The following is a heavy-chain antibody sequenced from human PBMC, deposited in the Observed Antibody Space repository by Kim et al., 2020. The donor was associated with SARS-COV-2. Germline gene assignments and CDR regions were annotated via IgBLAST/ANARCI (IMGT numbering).Heavy chain of an antibody. V-gene: IGHV3-21*01. Sequence: GGSLRLSCAASGFTFSSYSMNWVRQAPGKGLEWVSGISISSTNTVYADSLKGRITISRDNAKSSLYLQMNSLRADDTAVYYCAREARRRQKDKGSADAFDLWGRGTLLIVSS. CDR3: AREARRRQKDKGSADAFDL. CDR2: ISISSTNT. J-gene: IGHJ3*01. CDR1: GFTFSSYS.